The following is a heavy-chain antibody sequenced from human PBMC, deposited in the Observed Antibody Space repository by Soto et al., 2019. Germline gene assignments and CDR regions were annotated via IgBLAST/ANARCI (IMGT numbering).Heavy chain of an antibody. CDR3: ARDGGYYDSSGYFDYGMDV. CDR1: GYTFTGYY. V-gene: IGHV1-69*04. J-gene: IGHJ6*02. CDR2: IIPILGIA. Sequence: SVKVSCKASGYTFTGYYMHWVRQAPGQGLEWMGRIIPILGIANYAQKFQGRVTITADKSTSTAYMELSSLRSEDTAVYYCARDGGYYDSSGYFDYGMDVWGQGTTVTVSS. D-gene: IGHD3-22*01.